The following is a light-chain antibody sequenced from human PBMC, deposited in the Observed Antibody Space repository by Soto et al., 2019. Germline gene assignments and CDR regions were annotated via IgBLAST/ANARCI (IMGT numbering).Light chain of an antibody. CDR2: DTS. J-gene: IGKJ5*01. CDR1: QSVSSK. V-gene: IGKV3-15*01. Sequence: EMVMTQSPATLSVSPGERATLSCRASQSVSSKLAWYQQRPGQAPRLLIYDTSTRATGIPARFSGSGSGTEFTLTISSLQSEDFAVYYCQQYNNWPPITFGQGTRLEI. CDR3: QQYNNWPPIT.